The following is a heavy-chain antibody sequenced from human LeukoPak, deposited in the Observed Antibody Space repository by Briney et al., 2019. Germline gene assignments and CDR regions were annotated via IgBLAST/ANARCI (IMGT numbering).Heavy chain of an antibody. CDR1: GFTFSSYA. D-gene: IGHD3-10*01. V-gene: IGHV3-23*01. CDR3: ACAKPLIPGLIMLRGALFDY. J-gene: IGHJ4*01. CDR2: ISGSGGST. Sequence: PGGSLRLSCAASGFTFSSYAMSWVRQAPGKGLEWVSAISGSGGSTYYADSVKGRFTISRDNPKNTLYLQMSSLKAEDTAVYYCACAKPLIPGLIMLRGALFDYWGQGTLVTVSS.